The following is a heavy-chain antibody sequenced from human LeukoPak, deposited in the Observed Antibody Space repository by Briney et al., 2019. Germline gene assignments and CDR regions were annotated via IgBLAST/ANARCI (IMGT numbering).Heavy chain of an antibody. J-gene: IGHJ4*02. CDR3: ARLWFGEFPRYDY. V-gene: IGHV4-39*01. Sequence: PSETLSLTCTVSGGSISSSSYSWGWIRQPPGKGLEWIGSIYYSGSTYYNPSLKSRVTISVDTSKNQFSLKLSSVTAADTAVYYCARLWFGEFPRYDYWGQGTLVTVSS. CDR2: IYYSGST. D-gene: IGHD3-10*01. CDR1: GGSISSSSYS.